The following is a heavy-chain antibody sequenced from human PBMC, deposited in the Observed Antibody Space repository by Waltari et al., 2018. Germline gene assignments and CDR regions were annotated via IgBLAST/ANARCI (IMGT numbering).Heavy chain of an antibody. D-gene: IGHD5-12*01. V-gene: IGHV4-39*01. CDR2: MYYSGII. J-gene: IGHJ5*02. CDR1: GGSIRSSRYS. Sequence: QLQLQESGPGLVKPSETLSLTCTVSGGSIRSSRYSWGWIRQSPGKGLEWIGSMYYSGIIDYNPTLQSRVTISGDTSKNQFSLRLSSVTAADTAVYYCARHWKKSGYRFDPWGQGTLVTVSS. CDR3: ARHWKKSGYRFDP.